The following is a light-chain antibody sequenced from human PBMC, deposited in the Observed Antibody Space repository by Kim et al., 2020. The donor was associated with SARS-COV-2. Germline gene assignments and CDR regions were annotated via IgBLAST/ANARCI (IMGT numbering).Light chain of an antibody. CDR2: DAS. J-gene: IGKJ4*01. CDR1: QSVSSY. Sequence: SSSPGESATLSCRASQSVSSYFAWYQQNPGQAPRLLIYDASNSATGIPARFSGSGSGTDFTLTISSLEPEDFAVYYCQQRSNWPLTFGGGTKVDIK. V-gene: IGKV3-11*01. CDR3: QQRSNWPLT.